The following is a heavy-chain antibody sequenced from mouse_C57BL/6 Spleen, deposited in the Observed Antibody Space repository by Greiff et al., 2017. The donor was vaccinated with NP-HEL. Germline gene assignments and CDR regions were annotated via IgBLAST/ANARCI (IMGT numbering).Heavy chain of an antibody. CDR3: ARSHMVPFAY. CDR1: GYTFTDYN. CDR2: INPNNGGT. D-gene: IGHD2-2*01. Sequence: EVKLQESGPELVKPGASVKIPCKASGYTFTDYNMDWVKQSHGKSLEWIGDINPNNGGTIYNQKFKGKATLTVDKSSSTAYMELRSLTSEDTAVYYCARSHMVPFAYWGQGTLVTVSA. J-gene: IGHJ3*01. V-gene: IGHV1-18*01.